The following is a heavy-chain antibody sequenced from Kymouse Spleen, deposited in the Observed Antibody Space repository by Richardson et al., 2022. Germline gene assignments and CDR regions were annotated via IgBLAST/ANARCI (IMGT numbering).Heavy chain of an antibody. CDR2: ISWNSGSI. J-gene: IGHJ6*02. D-gene: IGHD3-10*01. V-gene: IGHV3-9*01. CDR1: GFTFDDYA. CDR3: AKDIGGSGTPGYYYYYYGMDV. Sequence: EVQLVESGGGLVQPGRSLRLSCAASGFTFDDYAMHWVRQAPGKGLEWVSGISWNSGSIGYADSVKGRFTISRDNAKNSLYLQMNSLRAEDTALYYCAKDIGGSGTPGYYYYYYGMDVWGQGTTVTVSS.